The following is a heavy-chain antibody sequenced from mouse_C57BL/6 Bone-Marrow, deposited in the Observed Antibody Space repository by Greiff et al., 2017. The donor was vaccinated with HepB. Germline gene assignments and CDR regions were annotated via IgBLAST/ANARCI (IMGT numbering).Heavy chain of an antibody. CDR1: GYTFTRYW. CDR3: AREHYENWYFGV. CDR2: IYPGSGST. V-gene: IGHV1-55*01. D-gene: IGHD2-4*01. Sequence: QVQLQQPGAELVKPGASVQMSCKASGYTFTRYWITGVKQRPGQGLEWIGDIYPGSGSTNYNEKFKSKATLTVDTSSSTAYMQLSSLTSEDSAVYYCAREHYENWYFGVWGAVTTFTISP. J-gene: IGHJ1*01.